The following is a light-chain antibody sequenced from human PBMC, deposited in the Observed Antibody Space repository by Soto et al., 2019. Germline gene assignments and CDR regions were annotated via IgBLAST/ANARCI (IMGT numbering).Light chain of an antibody. CDR2: DAS. CDR1: QSISSW. J-gene: IGKJ1*01. V-gene: IGKV1-5*01. Sequence: DIQMTQSPSTLSAYVGDRVTITCRASQSISSWFAWYQQKPGKAPKLLIFDASSLESGVPSRFSGSGSGTEFTLTISRLQPDDFATYYCQHYSSYSEAFGQGTKVDIK. CDR3: QHYSSYSEA.